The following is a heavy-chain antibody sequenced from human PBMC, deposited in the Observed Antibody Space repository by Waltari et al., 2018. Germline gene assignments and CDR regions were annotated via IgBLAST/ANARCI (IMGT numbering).Heavy chain of an antibody. V-gene: IGHV4-59*01. CDR2: IYYSGGT. CDR1: GGSISSYY. CDR3: ARDDGLYYIFDY. Sequence: QVQLQEAGPGLVKSSETLSLTCTVSGGSISSYYWTLIRQPPGKGLEWVGYIYYSGGTNYNPSLKSRVSMSIDTSKNQFSLKLSSVTAADTAVYYCARDDGLYYIFDYWGQGTLVTVSS. J-gene: IGHJ4*02. D-gene: IGHD3-22*01.